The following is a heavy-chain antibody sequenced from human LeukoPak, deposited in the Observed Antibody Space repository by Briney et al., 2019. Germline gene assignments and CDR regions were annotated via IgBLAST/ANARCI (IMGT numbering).Heavy chain of an antibody. CDR3: AGVDSSGWGDLGYFDY. CDR2: IYYSGST. Sequence: SETLSLTCTVSGGSISSSSSYWGWIRQPPGKGLEWIGSIYYSGSTYYNPSLKSRVTISVNTSKNQFSLKLSSVTAADTAVYYCAGVDSSGWGDLGYFDYWGQGTLVTVSS. J-gene: IGHJ4*02. V-gene: IGHV4-39*01. D-gene: IGHD6-19*01. CDR1: GGSISSSSSY.